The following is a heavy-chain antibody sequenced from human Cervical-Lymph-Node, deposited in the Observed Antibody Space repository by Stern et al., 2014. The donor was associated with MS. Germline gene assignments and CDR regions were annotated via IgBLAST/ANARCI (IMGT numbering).Heavy chain of an antibody. V-gene: IGHV1-69*06. CDR2: IIPIFDTP. CDR1: GGTFTSFS. J-gene: IGHJ3*01. D-gene: IGHD4-17*01. Sequence: QVQLVQSGAEVKKPGSSVKVSCKASGGTFTSFSINWVRQVPGQSLEWMGGIIPIFDTPNLTQNFQGRVTITAYSSTSKVYMALNSLRSSDTAVYYCVFPCKVTTAAFDVWGRGTMVTVSS. CDR3: VFPCKVTTAAFDV.